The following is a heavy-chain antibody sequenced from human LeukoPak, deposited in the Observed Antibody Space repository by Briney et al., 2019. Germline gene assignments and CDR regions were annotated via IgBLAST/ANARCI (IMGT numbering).Heavy chain of an antibody. Sequence: KPSETLSLTCPVSGVSISSYYWSWIRPPPGKGLEWIGYIYYSGSTNYNPSLKSRVTISVDTSKNQFSLKLSSVTAADTAVYYCARDSGSYSGAFDIWGQGTMVTVSS. J-gene: IGHJ3*02. CDR1: GVSISSYY. D-gene: IGHD1-26*01. CDR3: ARDSGSYSGAFDI. CDR2: IYYSGST. V-gene: IGHV4-59*01.